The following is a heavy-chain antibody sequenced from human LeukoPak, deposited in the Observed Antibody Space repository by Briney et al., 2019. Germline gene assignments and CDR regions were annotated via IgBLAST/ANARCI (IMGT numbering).Heavy chain of an antibody. CDR1: GGSVSSGSYY. Sequence: PSETLSLTCTVSGGSVSSGSYYWSWIRQPPGKGLEWIGYIYYSGGTYYNPSLKSRVTISVDTSKNQFSLKLSSVTAADTAVYYCARLVAAAGGDYWGQGTLVTVSS. J-gene: IGHJ4*02. CDR2: IYYSGGT. CDR3: ARLVAAAGGDY. D-gene: IGHD6-13*01. V-gene: IGHV4-31*03.